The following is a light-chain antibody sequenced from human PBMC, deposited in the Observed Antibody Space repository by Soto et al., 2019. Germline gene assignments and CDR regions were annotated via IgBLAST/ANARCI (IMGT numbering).Light chain of an antibody. CDR2: DAS. CDR3: QQFNDYPLT. J-gene: IGKJ5*01. CDR1: QGFNSY. V-gene: IGKV1-9*01. Sequence: DIPLTQSPSFLSASVGDRVTITCRASQGFNSYLAWYQQKPGKAPKVLMYDASTLQRGVPSRFSGSGSGTEFTLAISSLQPEDFATYYCQQFNDYPLTFGEGTRLEIK.